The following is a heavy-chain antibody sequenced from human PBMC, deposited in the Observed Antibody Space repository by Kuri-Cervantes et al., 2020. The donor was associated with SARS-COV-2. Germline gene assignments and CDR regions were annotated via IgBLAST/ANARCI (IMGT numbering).Heavy chain of an antibody. Sequence: GESLKISCAASGFTFSSYSMNWVRQAPGKGLEWVSYISSSGSTIYYADSVKGRFTISRDNAKNSLYLQMNSLRAEDTAVYYCARVEVVVVPAATHYYYYYMDVWGKGTTVPSP. D-gene: IGHD2-2*01. CDR3: ARVEVVVVPAATHYYYYYMDV. CDR1: GFTFSSYS. V-gene: IGHV3-48*04. CDR2: ISSSGSTI. J-gene: IGHJ6*03.